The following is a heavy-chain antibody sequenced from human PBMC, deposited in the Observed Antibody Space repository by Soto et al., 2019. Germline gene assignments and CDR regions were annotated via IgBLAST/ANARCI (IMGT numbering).Heavy chain of an antibody. V-gene: IGHV4-59*08. CDR2: IYNSGST. D-gene: IGHD3-10*01. CDR1: GGSISSYY. CDR3: ASMGYHYGSGSYPLDY. J-gene: IGHJ4*02. Sequence: QVQLQESGPGLVKPSETLSLTCTVSGGSISSYYWTWIRQPPGKGLEWIGFIYNSGSTHYTPSLSDRVTISVDTSKNQFSLKLRSVTAADTAVYYCASMGYHYGSGSYPLDYWGQGTLVTVSS.